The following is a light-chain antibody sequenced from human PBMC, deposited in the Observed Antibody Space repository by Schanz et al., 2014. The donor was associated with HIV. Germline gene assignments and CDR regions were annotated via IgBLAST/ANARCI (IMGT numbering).Light chain of an antibody. Sequence: EKVMTQSPATLSVSPGERATLSCRASQSVSSNLAWYQQKPGQAPRLLIYDVSTRATGIPARFSGSGSGTEFTLTSSNLQSEDFAVYYCQQYGGSPTFGQGT. CDR2: DVS. CDR1: QSVSSN. CDR3: QQYGGSPT. V-gene: IGKV3-15*01. J-gene: IGKJ1*01.